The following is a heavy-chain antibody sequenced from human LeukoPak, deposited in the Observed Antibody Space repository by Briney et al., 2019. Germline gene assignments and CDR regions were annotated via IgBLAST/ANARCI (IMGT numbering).Heavy chain of an antibody. CDR1: GFTFSSYA. D-gene: IGHD3-16*01. Sequence: GGSLRLSCAASGFTFSSYAMHWVRQAPGKGLEWVAVISYDGSNKYYADSVKGRFTISRDNSKNTLYLQMNSLRAEDTAVYYCARDLIMITFGGIIDYWGQGTLVTVSS. J-gene: IGHJ4*02. V-gene: IGHV3-30-3*01. CDR2: ISYDGSNK. CDR3: ARDLIMITFGGIIDY.